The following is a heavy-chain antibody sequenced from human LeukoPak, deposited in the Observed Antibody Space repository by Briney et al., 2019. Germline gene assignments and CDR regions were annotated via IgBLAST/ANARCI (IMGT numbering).Heavy chain of an antibody. D-gene: IGHD3-10*02. CDR2: MNPNVGGA. Sequence: GASVKVSCKASGHTFTGYYVYWVRQAPGQGLEWRGWMNPNVGGANFPQKFQGRVTVTGDPAISAAYMDLRRLRSADTAVYYCARGVFGESLESWGQGTLVTVSS. CDR1: GHTFTGYY. V-gene: IGHV1-2*02. CDR3: ARGVFGESLES. J-gene: IGHJ4*02.